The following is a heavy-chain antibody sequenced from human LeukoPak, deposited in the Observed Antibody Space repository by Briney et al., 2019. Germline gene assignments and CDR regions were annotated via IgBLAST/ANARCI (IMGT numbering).Heavy chain of an antibody. D-gene: IGHD3-22*01. CDR1: GGTFSSYA. V-gene: IGHV1-69*05. Sequence: ASVKVSCKASGGTFSSYAISWVRQAPGQGLEWMGGIIPIFGTANYAQKFQGRVTITTDESTSTAYMELSSLRSEDTAVYYCARAKFYCDSSGYYYIFDYWGQGTLVTVSS. CDR2: IIPIFGTA. CDR3: ARAKFYCDSSGYYYIFDY. J-gene: IGHJ4*02.